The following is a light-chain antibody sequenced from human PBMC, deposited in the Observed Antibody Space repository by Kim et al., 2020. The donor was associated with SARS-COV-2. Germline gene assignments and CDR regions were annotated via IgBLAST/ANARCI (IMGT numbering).Light chain of an antibody. CDR1: QGISNY. Sequence: GSVGDRVTTTCRASQGISNYLAWYQQKPGKVPKLLIYAASTLQSGVPSRFSGSGSGTDFTLTISSLQPEDVATYYCQKYNSAPRTFGQGTKVEIK. J-gene: IGKJ1*01. CDR3: QKYNSAPRT. CDR2: AAS. V-gene: IGKV1-27*01.